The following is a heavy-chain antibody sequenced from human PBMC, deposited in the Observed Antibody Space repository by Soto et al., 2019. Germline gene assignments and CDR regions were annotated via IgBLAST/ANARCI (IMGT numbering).Heavy chain of an antibody. CDR3: ARGGLTAGFDY. Sequence: EVQLVESGGGLVQPGGSLRLSCAASGFTFSANWMGWARQAPGKGLVWVSLIKRDGSDTSYADSVKGRFTISRDNSKKTPYLQMNSLRADDTAVYYCARGGLTAGFDYWGQGTLVTVST. J-gene: IGHJ4*02. CDR2: IKRDGSDT. D-gene: IGHD2-21*02. CDR1: GFTFSANW. V-gene: IGHV3-74*02.